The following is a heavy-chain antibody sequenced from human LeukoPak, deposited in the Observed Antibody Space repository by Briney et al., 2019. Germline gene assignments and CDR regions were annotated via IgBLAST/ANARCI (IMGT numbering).Heavy chain of an antibody. CDR2: IYYSGST. CDR3: ARAFYGSGSFTFDY. J-gene: IGHJ4*02. Sequence: SSETLSLTCTVSGGSISSYYWSWIRQPPGKGLEWIGYIYYSGSTNYNPSLKSRVTISVDRSKNQFSLKLSSVTAADTAVYYCARAFYGSGSFTFDYWGQGTLVTVSS. V-gene: IGHV4-59*12. D-gene: IGHD3-10*01. CDR1: GGSISSYY.